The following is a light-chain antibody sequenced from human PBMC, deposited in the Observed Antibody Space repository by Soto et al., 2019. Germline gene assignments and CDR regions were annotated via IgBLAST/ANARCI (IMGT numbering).Light chain of an antibody. CDR3: QQRDDLYT. CDR2: DGS. CDR1: QFVTNN. J-gene: IGKJ2*01. V-gene: IGKV3-11*01. Sequence: EIVLTQSPATLSLSPGQRATLSCRASQFVTNNVAWYEQKPGQAPRLLISDGSNRASGIQARFVGSGSGTDVTLAISGLQPEDFSVYFCQQRDDLYTFGQGTKLQIK.